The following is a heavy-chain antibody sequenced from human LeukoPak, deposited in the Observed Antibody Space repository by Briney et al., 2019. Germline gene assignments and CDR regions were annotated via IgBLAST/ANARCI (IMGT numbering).Heavy chain of an antibody. Sequence: GGSLTLSCAASGFTLSDYYMRWLPHAPGKGLEGGSKTSSSGSTINYADSVKSRFTISRDNAKNSLYLKLNSLRAEDTAVYYCARGPVPAAPAYFYYWGEGALGTVSS. CDR2: TSSSGSTI. J-gene: IGHJ4*02. CDR3: ARGPVPAAPAYFYY. D-gene: IGHD2-2*01. V-gene: IGHV3-11*01. CDR1: GFTLSDYY.